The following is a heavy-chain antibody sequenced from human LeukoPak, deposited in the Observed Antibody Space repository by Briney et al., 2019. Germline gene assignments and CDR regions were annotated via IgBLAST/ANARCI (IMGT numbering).Heavy chain of an antibody. CDR2: ISSSGSII. CDR1: GFTFSSYE. J-gene: IGHJ6*02. Sequence: GGSLRLSCAASGFTFSSYETNWVRRAPGKGLEWVSYISSSGSIIYYADSVEGRFTISRDNAKNSLYLQMNSLRAEDTAVYYCARALGGYTDYGMDVWGQGTTVTVSS. D-gene: IGHD6-25*01. CDR3: ARALGGYTDYGMDV. V-gene: IGHV3-48*03.